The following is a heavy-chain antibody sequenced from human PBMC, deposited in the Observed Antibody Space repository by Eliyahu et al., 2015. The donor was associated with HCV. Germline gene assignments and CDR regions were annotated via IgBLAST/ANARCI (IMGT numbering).Heavy chain of an antibody. J-gene: IGHJ4*02. CDR3: AKASSYVYYFDY. CDR1: GFTFSNYA. D-gene: IGHD3-16*01. CDR2: IINSGGTT. Sequence: EVQLLESGXGLVQPGGSLRLXCAASGFTFSNYAMTWVRQAPGKGLEWVTAIINSGGTTYYADSVKGRFTISRDNSKNVLYLQMNSLRAEDTAVYFCAKASSYVYYFDYWGQGTLVTVSS. V-gene: IGHV3-23*01.